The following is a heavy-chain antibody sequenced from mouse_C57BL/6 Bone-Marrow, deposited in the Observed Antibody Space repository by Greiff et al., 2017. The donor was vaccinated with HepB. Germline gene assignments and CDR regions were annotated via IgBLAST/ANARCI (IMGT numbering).Heavy chain of an antibody. Sequence: DVQLQESGAELVKPGASVKLSCTASGFNIKDYYMHWVKQRTEQGLEWIGRIDPEDGATKYAPKFQGKATITADTSSNTAYLQRSSLTSEDTAVYYCARGCTWFAYWGQGTLVTVSA. CDR3: ARGCTWFAY. J-gene: IGHJ3*01. CDR1: GFNIKDYY. V-gene: IGHV14-2*01. CDR2: IDPEDGAT.